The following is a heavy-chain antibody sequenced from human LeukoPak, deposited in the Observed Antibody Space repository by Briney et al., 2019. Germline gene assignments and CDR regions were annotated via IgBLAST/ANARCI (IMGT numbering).Heavy chain of an antibody. V-gene: IGHV4-59*08. CDR1: GGSISSYY. D-gene: IGHD2-2*03. J-gene: IGHJ4*02. CDR2: GFHSGST. Sequence: PSQTLSLTCTVSGGSISSYYWSWIRQPPRQGLEWVGFGFHSGSTNYNPYLKSRATISVDTSKYQFYLKLTSLTAADTAVYYCARHGSTDYFDYWGQGTLVTVSS. CDR3: ARHGSTDYFDY.